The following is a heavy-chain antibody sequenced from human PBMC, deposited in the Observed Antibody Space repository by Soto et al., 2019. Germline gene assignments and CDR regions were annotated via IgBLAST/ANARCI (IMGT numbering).Heavy chain of an antibody. J-gene: IGHJ6*03. V-gene: IGHV3-23*01. CDR3: AKGGDYYYYYYYMDV. D-gene: IGHD4-17*01. CDR1: GFTFSSYA. CDR2: ISGSGGST. Sequence: GGSLRLSCAASGFTFSSYAMSWVRQAPGKGLEWVSAISGSGGSTYYADSVKGRFTISRDNSKNTLYLQMNSLRAEDTAVYYCAKGGDYYYYYYYMDVWGKGTTVTVSS.